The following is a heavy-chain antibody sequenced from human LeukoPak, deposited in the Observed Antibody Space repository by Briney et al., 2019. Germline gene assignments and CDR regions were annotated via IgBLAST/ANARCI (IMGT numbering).Heavy chain of an antibody. CDR1: GGSISSSSYY. D-gene: IGHD3-22*01. Sequence: SETLSLTCTVSGGSISSSSYYWGWLRQPPGKGLEWIGSIYYSGSTYYNPSLKSRVTISVDTSKNEFSLKLSSVTAADTAVYYCARGRITLIVATPLDAFDIWGQGAMVTVSS. CDR3: ARGRITLIVATPLDAFDI. CDR2: IYYSGST. J-gene: IGHJ3*02. V-gene: IGHV4-39*07.